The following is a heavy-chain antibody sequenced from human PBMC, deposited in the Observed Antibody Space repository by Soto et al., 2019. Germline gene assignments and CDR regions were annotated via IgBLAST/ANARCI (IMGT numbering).Heavy chain of an antibody. CDR3: ARGFSYYDSRSSFDI. V-gene: IGHV3-13*01. CDR2: IGTAGDT. J-gene: IGHJ3*02. D-gene: IGHD3-22*01. Sequence: GSLRLSGAASGFTLRSYDMHWVRQGTGKGLEWVSAIGTAGDTYYPGSVKGRFTISRENAKNSLYLQMNSLRAGDTAVYYCARGFSYYDSRSSFDIWGQGTMVTVSS. CDR1: GFTLRSYD.